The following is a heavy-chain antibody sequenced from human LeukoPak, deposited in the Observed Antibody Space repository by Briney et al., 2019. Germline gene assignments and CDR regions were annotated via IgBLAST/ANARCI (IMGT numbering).Heavy chain of an antibody. V-gene: IGHV3-23*01. CDR3: AKDQRFGDLDDY. Sequence: GGSLRLSCTTSGFTFSNYAMSWVRQAPGKWLEWVSSISGSAITTYYADSVKGRFAISRDNSKNTLYLQMTSLRAEDTAVYYCAKDQRFGDLDDYRGQGTLVTVSS. CDR1: GFTFSNYA. J-gene: IGHJ4*02. CDR2: ISGSAITT. D-gene: IGHD3-10*01.